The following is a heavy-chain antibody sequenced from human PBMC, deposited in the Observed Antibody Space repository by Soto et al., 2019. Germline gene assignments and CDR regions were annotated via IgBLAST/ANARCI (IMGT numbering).Heavy chain of an antibody. Sequence: ASVKVSCKASGYTVTSYYMHVVRQAPARVLEWVGIISPSVCSTGYAQKFQGRVTITVYRSTGTGGIERSSVVSGDSAVYYCGXTVLRFLDWLFPDGMDVWGQGTTVTVPS. D-gene: IGHD3-3*01. CDR2: ISPSVCST. J-gene: IGHJ6*02. CDR3: GXTVLRFLDWLFPDGMDV. V-gene: IGHV1-46*03. CDR1: GYTVTSYY.